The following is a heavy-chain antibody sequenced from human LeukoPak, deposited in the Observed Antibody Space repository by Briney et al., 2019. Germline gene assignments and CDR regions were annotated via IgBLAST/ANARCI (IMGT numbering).Heavy chain of an antibody. Sequence: GGSLRLSCAASGFTFSDYYMSWIRQAPGKGLEWVSYISSSGSTIYYADSVKGRFTISRDNAKNSLYLQMNSLRAEDTAVYYCARKTTEIYYCMDVWGKGTTVTVSS. D-gene: IGHD1-1*01. J-gene: IGHJ6*03. CDR1: GFTFSDYY. V-gene: IGHV3-11*01. CDR3: ARKTTEIYYCMDV. CDR2: ISSSGSTI.